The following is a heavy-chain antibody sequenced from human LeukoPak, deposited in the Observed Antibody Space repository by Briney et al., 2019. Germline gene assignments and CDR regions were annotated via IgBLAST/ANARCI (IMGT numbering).Heavy chain of an antibody. J-gene: IGHJ4*02. CDR1: GFTFSSYS. V-gene: IGHV3-48*01. CDR2: ISSSSSTI. D-gene: IGHD1-26*01. CDR3: AKDGVGATPGFADY. Sequence: PGGSLRLSCAASGFTFSSYSMNWVRQAPGKGLEWVSYISSSSSTIYYADSVKGRFTISRDNSKNTLYLQMNSLRAEDTAVYYCAKDGVGATPGFADYWGQGTLVTVSS.